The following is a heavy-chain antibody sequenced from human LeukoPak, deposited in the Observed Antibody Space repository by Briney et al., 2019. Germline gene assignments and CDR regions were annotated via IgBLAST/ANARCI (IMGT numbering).Heavy chain of an antibody. V-gene: IGHV4-38-2*01. CDR1: GYSISSGYY. Sequence: SETLSLTCAVSGYSISSGYYWGWIRQPPGKGLEWIGSIYHSGSTYYNPSLKSRVTISVDTSKSQFSLKLSSVTAADTAVYYCASRSSYFDYWGQGTLATVSS. J-gene: IGHJ4*02. CDR3: ASRSSYFDY. CDR2: IYHSGST.